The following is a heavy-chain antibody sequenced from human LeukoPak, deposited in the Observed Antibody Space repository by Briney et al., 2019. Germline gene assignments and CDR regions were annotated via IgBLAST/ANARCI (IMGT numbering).Heavy chain of an antibody. D-gene: IGHD1-26*01. CDR2: IWFDGSHQ. CDR3: AREKFDSGSHTTPDY. CDR1: GFIFSDYG. V-gene: IGHV3-33*01. Sequence: GGSLRLSCAASGFIFSDYGMHWVRQAPGKGLEWVTVIWFDGSHQHYADSVRGRFTVSRDNSKTTLYLQMNSLRAEDTAVYYCAREKFDSGSHTTPDYWGQGTLVTVSS. J-gene: IGHJ4*02.